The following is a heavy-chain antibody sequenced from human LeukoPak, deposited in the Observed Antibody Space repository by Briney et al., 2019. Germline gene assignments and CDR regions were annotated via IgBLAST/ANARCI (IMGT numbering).Heavy chain of an antibody. J-gene: IGHJ4*02. CDR2: IIPTLGIE. CDR1: GGTFSSYA. D-gene: IGHD4-23*01. Sequence: SVKVSCKASGGTFSSYAISWVRQAPGQGLEWMGRIIPTLGIENYAQKFEDRVTITADKSTSTAYMELSSLRAEDTAMYYCARFYGGTGYFDYWGQGTLVTVSS. CDR3: ARFYGGTGYFDY. V-gene: IGHV1-69*04.